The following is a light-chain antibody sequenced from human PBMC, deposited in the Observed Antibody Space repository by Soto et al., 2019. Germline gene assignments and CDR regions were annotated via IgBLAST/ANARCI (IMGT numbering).Light chain of an antibody. V-gene: IGLV2-8*01. Sequence: QSVLTQPPSASGSPVQSVTISCTGTSSDIGGYNYVSWYQQHPGNAPKLMIYEVSKRPSGVPARFSASKSGSTASLTVSGLQPEDEADYYCSSYAASNDLGVFGTGTKVTVL. CDR3: SSYAASNDLGV. CDR2: EVS. J-gene: IGLJ1*01. CDR1: SSDIGGYNY.